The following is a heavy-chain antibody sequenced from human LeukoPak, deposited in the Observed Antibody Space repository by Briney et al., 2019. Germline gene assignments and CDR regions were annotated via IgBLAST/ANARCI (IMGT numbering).Heavy chain of an antibody. CDR3: ARMIYYDRRALNWFDP. Sequence: ASVKVSCKASGYTFTNYDINWVRQATGQGLEWMGWMNPSSGATGYAQKFQGRVTMTRDTSISTAYMELSSLRSEDTAVYYCARMIYYDRRALNWFDPWGQGTLVTVSS. CDR1: GYTFTNYD. CDR2: MNPSSGAT. V-gene: IGHV1-8*01. J-gene: IGHJ5*02. D-gene: IGHD3-22*01.